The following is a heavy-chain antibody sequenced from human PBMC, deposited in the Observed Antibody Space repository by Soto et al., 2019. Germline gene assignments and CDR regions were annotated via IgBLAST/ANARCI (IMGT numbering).Heavy chain of an antibody. J-gene: IGHJ5*02. CDR3: ARARGGITVSAKPLGEWFDP. CDR1: GVSLDNFF. V-gene: IGHV4-59*01. Sequence: QVQLQESGPGLLRPSETLSLTCTVSGVSLDNFFWSWIRQTPGKGLQGSGYVSQGGAESYSTEGEAISYDPYLDGRGTISPDLPKNQFSLTLTSVTAADTAVYYCARARGGITVSAKPLGEWFDPWGQGTLVTVSS. D-gene: IGHD3-16*01. CDR2: VSQGGAESYSTEGEAI.